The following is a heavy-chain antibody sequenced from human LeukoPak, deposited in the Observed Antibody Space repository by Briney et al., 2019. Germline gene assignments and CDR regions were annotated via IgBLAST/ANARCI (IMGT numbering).Heavy chain of an antibody. J-gene: IGHJ4*02. V-gene: IGHV1-69*04. Sequence: SVKVSCKASGGTFSSYAISWVRQAPGQGLEWMGRIIPILGIANYAQKFQGRVTITADKSTSTAYMELSSLRSEDTAVYYCARDSPIVGATTDYWGQGTLVTVSS. D-gene: IGHD1-26*01. CDR1: GGTFSSYA. CDR2: IIPILGIA. CDR3: ARDSPIVGATTDY.